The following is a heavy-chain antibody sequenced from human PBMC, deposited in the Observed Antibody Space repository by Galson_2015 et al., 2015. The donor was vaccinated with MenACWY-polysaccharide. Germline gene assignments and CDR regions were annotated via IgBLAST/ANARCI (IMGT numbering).Heavy chain of an antibody. V-gene: IGHV3-23*01. Sequence: SLRLSCAASGYSFDDYAMHWVRQPPGKGLEWVSAISGTGGNTYYADSVRGRVTISRDNSKKTLHLHVNSLRAEDTAVYYCAKDRGPDTSGWAEAFDMWGQGTMVTVSS. CDR1: GYSFDDYA. CDR2: ISGTGGNT. D-gene: IGHD6-19*01. J-gene: IGHJ3*02. CDR3: AKDRGPDTSGWAEAFDM.